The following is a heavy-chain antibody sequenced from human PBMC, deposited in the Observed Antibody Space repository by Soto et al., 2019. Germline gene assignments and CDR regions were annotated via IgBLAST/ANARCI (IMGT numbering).Heavy chain of an antibody. V-gene: IGHV1-69*01. CDR2: IIPILGTA. Sequence: QVQLVQSGAEVKKPGSSVKVSCKASGGTFSSYAISWVRQASGQGPEWIGGIIPILGTANNAQKFQGRVTITADESTSTAYMELSSLRSEDTAVYYCARGGITMGDPWGQGALVTVSS. CDR1: GGTFSSYA. D-gene: IGHD3-10*01. CDR3: ARGGITMGDP. J-gene: IGHJ5*02.